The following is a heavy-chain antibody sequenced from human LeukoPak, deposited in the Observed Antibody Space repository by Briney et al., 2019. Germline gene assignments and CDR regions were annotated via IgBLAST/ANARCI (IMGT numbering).Heavy chain of an antibody. Sequence: GGSLRLSCAASGFTVSSNYMSWIRQAPGKGLEWVSYISSSSSYTNYADSVKGRFTISRDNAKNSLYLQMNSLRAEDTAVYYCARAKRYSYVDYWGQGTLVTVSS. CDR1: GFTVSSNY. D-gene: IGHD5-18*01. J-gene: IGHJ4*02. CDR2: ISSSSSYT. CDR3: ARAKRYSYVDY. V-gene: IGHV3-11*05.